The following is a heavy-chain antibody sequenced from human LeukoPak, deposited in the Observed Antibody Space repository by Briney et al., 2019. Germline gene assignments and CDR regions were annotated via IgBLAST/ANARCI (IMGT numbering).Heavy chain of an antibody. CDR1: GFTFSSYA. V-gene: IGHV3-64*01. D-gene: IGHD1-7*01. J-gene: IGHJ5*02. CDR3: ARGELELRS. Sequence: GGSLRLSCAASGFTFSSYAMHWVRQAPGKGLEYVSAISSNGGSTYYANSVKGRFTISRDNSKNTLYLQMGSLRAEDMAVYYCARGELELRSWGQGTLVTVSS. CDR2: ISSNGGST.